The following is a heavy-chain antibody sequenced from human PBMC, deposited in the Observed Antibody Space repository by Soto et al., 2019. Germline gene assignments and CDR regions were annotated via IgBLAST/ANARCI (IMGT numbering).Heavy chain of an antibody. Sequence: QVQLVESGGGVVQPGRSLRLSCAASGFTFSSYGMHWVRQAPGKGLEWVAVIWYDGSNKYYADSVKGRFTISRDNSKNTPYLKMNSLRAEDTAVYYCAREGTYCSGGICYPHLDYWGQGTLVTVSS. CDR2: IWYDGSNK. V-gene: IGHV3-33*01. J-gene: IGHJ4*02. CDR1: GFTFSSYG. D-gene: IGHD2-15*01. CDR3: AREGTYCSGGICYPHLDY.